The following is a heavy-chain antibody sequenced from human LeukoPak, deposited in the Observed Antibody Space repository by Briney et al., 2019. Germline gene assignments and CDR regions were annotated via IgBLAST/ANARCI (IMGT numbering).Heavy chain of an antibody. CDR1: GGTFSSYA. CDR3: ARREYDAFDV. D-gene: IGHD2/OR15-2a*01. J-gene: IGHJ3*01. V-gene: IGHV1-69*06. Sequence: ASVKVSCKASGGTFSSYAISWVRQAPGQGLEWMGGIIPIFGTANYAQKFQGRVTITADKSTSTAYMELSSLRSEDTAVYHCARREYDAFDVWGQGTMVTVSS. CDR2: IIPIFGTA.